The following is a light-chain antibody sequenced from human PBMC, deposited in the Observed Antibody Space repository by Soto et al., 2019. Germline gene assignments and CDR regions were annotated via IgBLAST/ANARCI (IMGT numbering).Light chain of an antibody. CDR1: QSVSSY. J-gene: IGKJ4*01. Sequence: EIVLTQSPATLSFALGETVKLSRRASQSVSSYLAWYQQKPGQAPRLLIYDASNRATGIPARFSGSGSGTDFTLTITSLEPEDFAVYYCQHRSNWLAFGGGTKVDIK. CDR3: QHRSNWLA. V-gene: IGKV3-11*01. CDR2: DAS.